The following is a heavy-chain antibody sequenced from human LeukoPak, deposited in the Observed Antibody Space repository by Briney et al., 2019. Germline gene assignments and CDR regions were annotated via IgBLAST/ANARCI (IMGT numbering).Heavy chain of an antibody. J-gene: IGHJ4*02. D-gene: IGHD3-22*01. CDR1: GFIFGSYA. CDR3: ARERGHYDGSNDY. CDR2: ISGSSSII. V-gene: IGHV3-48*01. Sequence: GGSLRLSCAASGFIFGSYAMTWVRQAPGKGLEWVSYISGSSSIIYHAASVKGRFTISRDDAKNSLYLQMNSLRAEDTAVYYCARERGHYDGSNDYWGQGTLVTVSS.